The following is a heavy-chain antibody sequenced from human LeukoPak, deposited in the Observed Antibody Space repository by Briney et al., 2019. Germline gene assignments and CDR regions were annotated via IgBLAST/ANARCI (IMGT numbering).Heavy chain of an antibody. CDR1: GFTFSNYW. Sequence: GGSLRLSCAASGFTFSNYWMHWVRQAPGKGLVWVSRINSDGSSTSYADSVKGRFTISRDNAKNTLFVQMNSLRAEDTAVYYCARSYGDYVGWSYDYWGQGTLVTVSS. D-gene: IGHD4-17*01. CDR3: ARSYGDYVGWSYDY. CDR2: INSDGSST. V-gene: IGHV3-74*01. J-gene: IGHJ4*02.